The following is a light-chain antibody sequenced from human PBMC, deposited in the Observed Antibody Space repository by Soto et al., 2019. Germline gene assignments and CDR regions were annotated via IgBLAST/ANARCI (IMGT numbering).Light chain of an antibody. V-gene: IGLV2-23*01. J-gene: IGLJ2*01. CDR2: EGS. CDR1: SSDIGSYDL. CDR3: FLYVDERLV. Sequence: QSVLTQPASVSGSPGQSITISCTIASSDIGSYDLVSWYQQHPGKVPTILIYEGSERPSRVSNRFSDSKSGNTASLTISWLQAEDEADYYCFLYVDERLVFGGGTKLTVL.